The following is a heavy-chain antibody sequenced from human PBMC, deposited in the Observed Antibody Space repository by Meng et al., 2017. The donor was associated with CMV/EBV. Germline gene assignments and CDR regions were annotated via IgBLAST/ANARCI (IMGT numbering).Heavy chain of an antibody. V-gene: IGHV3-23*01. CDR1: GFTFSSYA. J-gene: IGHJ5*02. CDR2: ISGSGGST. CDR3: AKDSGSSSGDWFDP. Sequence: SGFTFSSYASSWVRQAPGKGLEWVSAISGSGGSTYYADSVKGRFTISRDNSKNTLYLQMNSLRAEDTAVYYCAKDSGSSSGDWFDPWGQGTLVTVSS. D-gene: IGHD6-6*01.